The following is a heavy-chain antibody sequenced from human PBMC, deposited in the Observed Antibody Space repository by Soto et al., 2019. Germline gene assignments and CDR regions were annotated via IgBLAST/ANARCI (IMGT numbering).Heavy chain of an antibody. CDR3: AKATRGQCIGAHCYAFDF. D-gene: IGHD2-15*01. V-gene: IGHV3-23*01. J-gene: IGHJ4*02. Sequence: EVQLLESGGGLVQPGGSRKFSCEASGFTFTTKARTWVRHSPGRGLEWVASVIGTGIDTYHAASVKGRFTISRDNSRNTMYLEMNRLRAEDTAMYHCAKATRGQCIGAHCYAFDFWGQGILVTVS. CDR1: GFTFTTKA. CDR2: VIGTGIDT.